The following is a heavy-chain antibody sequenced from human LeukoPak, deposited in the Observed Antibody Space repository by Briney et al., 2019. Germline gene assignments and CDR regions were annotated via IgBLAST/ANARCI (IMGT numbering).Heavy chain of an antibody. CDR3: ARGYSLHWFDP. Sequence: ASVKVSCKASGYTFTSYGISWVRQAPGQGLEWMGWINPNSGGTNYAQKFQGRVTMTRDTSISTAYMELSRLRSDDTAVYYCARGYSLHWFDPWGQGTLVTVSS. CDR2: INPNSGGT. V-gene: IGHV1-2*02. J-gene: IGHJ5*02. D-gene: IGHD1-1*01. CDR1: GYTFTSYG.